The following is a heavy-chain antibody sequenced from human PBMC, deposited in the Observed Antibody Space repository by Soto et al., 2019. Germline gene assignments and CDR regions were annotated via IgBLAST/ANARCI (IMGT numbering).Heavy chain of an antibody. CDR3: ATDSPQLGPYYYYYGMDV. CDR2: FDPEDGET. V-gene: IGHV1-24*01. J-gene: IGHJ6*02. CDR1: GYTLTELS. Sequence: ASVKVSCKVSGYTLTELSMHWVRQAPGKGLEWMGGFDPEDGETIYAQKFQGRVTMTEDTSTDTAYVELSSLRSEDTAVYYCATDSPQLGPYYYYYGMDVWGQGTTVTVSS. D-gene: IGHD6-6*01.